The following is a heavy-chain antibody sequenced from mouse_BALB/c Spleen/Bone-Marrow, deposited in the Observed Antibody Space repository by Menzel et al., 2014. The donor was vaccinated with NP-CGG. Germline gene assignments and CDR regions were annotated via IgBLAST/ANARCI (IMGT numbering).Heavy chain of an antibody. CDR3: ARHLYGNYGAMDY. CDR1: GFTLSDYY. Sequence: EVMLVESGGGLVQPGGSLKLSCATSGFTLSDYYMYWVRQTPEKRLEWVAYISNGGGSTYYPDTVKGRFTISRDNAKNTLYLQMSRLKSENTAMYYCARHLYGNYGAMDYWGQGTSVTVSS. D-gene: IGHD2-1*01. J-gene: IGHJ4*01. CDR2: ISNGGGST. V-gene: IGHV5-12*02.